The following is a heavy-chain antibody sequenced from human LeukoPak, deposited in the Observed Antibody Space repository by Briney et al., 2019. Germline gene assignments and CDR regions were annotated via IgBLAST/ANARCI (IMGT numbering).Heavy chain of an antibody. V-gene: IGHV3-23*01. Sequence: GGSLTLSWVVSGFDFSNTCMTWVRQAPGRGLGWVSSISPISAGRLYLAFVKGRFTISRDTSKNTLSLEVNSLRADHTATYYCARDAGGAWPFDYWGQGTRVIVSS. D-gene: IGHD4-17*01. CDR1: GFDFSNTC. CDR2: ISPISAGR. J-gene: IGHJ4*02. CDR3: ARDAGGAWPFDY.